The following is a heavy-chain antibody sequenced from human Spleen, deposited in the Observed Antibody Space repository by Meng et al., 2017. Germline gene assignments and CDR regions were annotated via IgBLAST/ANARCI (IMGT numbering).Heavy chain of an antibody. CDR2: INHSGST. CDR3: ARAGVGYYYDSSGYSFDY. V-gene: IGHV4-34*01. Sequence: SETLSLTCVVSGGSFSDYYWSWIRQPPGKGLEWIGEINHSGSTNYNPSLESRATISVDTSQNNLPLKLSSVTDADSAVYYCARAGVGYYYDSSGYSFDYWGQGTLVTVSS. CDR1: GGSFSDYY. D-gene: IGHD3-22*01. J-gene: IGHJ4*02.